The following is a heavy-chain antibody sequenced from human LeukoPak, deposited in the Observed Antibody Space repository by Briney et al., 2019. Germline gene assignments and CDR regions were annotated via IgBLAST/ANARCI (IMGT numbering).Heavy chain of an antibody. CDR1: GGSISSSS. J-gene: IGHJ4*02. V-gene: IGHV3-21*01. Sequence: PSETLSLTCTVSGGSISSSSYYWGWIRQPPGKGLEWVSSISSSSSYIYYADSVKGRFTISRDNAKNSLYLQMNSLRAEDTAVYYCARAAMVRYWGQGTLVTVSS. CDR3: ARAAMVRY. D-gene: IGHD5-18*01. CDR2: ISSSSSYI.